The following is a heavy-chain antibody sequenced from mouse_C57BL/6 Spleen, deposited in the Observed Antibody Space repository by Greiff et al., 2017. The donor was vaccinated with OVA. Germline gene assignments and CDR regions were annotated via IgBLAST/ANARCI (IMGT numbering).Heavy chain of an antibody. Sequence: EVQLVESGGGLVQPKGSLKLSCAASGFSFNTYAMNWVRQAPGKGLEWVARIRSKSNNYATYYADSVKDRFTISRDDSESMLYLQMNNLKTEDTAMYYCVRHEYDGYYVPYAMDYWGQGTSVTVSS. CDR1: GFSFNTYA. V-gene: IGHV10-1*01. J-gene: IGHJ4*01. D-gene: IGHD2-3*01. CDR3: VRHEYDGYYVPYAMDY. CDR2: IRSKSNNYAT.